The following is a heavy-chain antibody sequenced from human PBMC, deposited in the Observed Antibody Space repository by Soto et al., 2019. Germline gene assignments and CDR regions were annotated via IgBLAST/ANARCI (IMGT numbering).Heavy chain of an antibody. CDR3: AHRPRVGAAI. J-gene: IGHJ4*02. Sequence: QVQLQESGPGLVKPSGTLSLTCGVFGGSISNSNWWTWVRQPPGKGLGWIGEIYHTGSTNYNSSLVSRATISLDKPNNQFSLRLTSVTAADTAVYFCAHRPRVGAAIWGQGTLVTVSS. CDR2: IYHTGST. D-gene: IGHD1-26*01. V-gene: IGHV4-4*02. CDR1: GGSISNSNW.